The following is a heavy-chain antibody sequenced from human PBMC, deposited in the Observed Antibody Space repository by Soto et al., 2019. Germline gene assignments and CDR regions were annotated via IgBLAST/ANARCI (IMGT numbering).Heavy chain of an antibody. V-gene: IGHV1-46*01. CDR2: INPSGGST. CDR3: ASSMITFGGVIASDY. D-gene: IGHD3-16*02. CDR1: GYAFTSYY. Sequence: ASVKVSFNASGYAFTSYYMHWVLQAPGQGLEWMGIINPSGGSTSYAQKFQGRVTMTRDTSTSTVYMELSSLRSEDTAVYYCASSMITFGGVIASDYWGQGTLGTVSS. J-gene: IGHJ4*02.